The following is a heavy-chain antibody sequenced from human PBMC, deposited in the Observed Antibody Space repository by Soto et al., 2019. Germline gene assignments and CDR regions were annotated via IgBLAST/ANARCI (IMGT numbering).Heavy chain of an antibody. CDR1: GFTFNTFE. V-gene: IGHV3-23*01. CDR2: ISDDSSRT. J-gene: IGHJ5*01. Sequence: EVQLLESGGGLVQPGGSLRLSCAASGFTFNTFEMSWVRQAPGRGLEWVSVISDDSSRTYYADAVKGRFTISRDNSKYPLYLQMNSLTAEDTAVYACVKGGWLDFWGQGALVTVSS. D-gene: IGHD3-16*01. CDR3: VKGGWLDF.